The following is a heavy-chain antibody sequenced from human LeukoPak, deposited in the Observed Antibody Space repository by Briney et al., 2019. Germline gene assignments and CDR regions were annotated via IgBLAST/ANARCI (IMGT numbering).Heavy chain of an antibody. CDR1: GGSISSGDYY. CDR2: IYYSGST. J-gene: IGHJ6*02. Sequence: SETLSLTCTVSGGSISSGDYYWSWLRQPPGKGLEWLGYIYYSGSTYYNPSLKRRVTISVDTSKNQFSLKLSSVTAADTAVYYCARDSARAHYYYYYGMDVWGQGTTVTVSS. D-gene: IGHD1-26*01. V-gene: IGHV4-30-4*01. CDR3: ARDSARAHYYYYYGMDV.